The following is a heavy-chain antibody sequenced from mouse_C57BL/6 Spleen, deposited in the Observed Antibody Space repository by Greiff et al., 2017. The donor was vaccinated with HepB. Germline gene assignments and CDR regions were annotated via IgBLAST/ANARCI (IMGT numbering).Heavy chain of an antibody. Sequence: QVQLKESGPELVKPGASVKISCKASGYAFSSSWMNWVKQRPGKGLEWIGRIYPGDGDTNYNGKFKGKATLTADKSSSTAYMQLSSLTSEYSAVYFCARGLDFNFDYWGQGTTLTVSS. CDR1: GYAFSSSW. CDR3: ARGLDFNFDY. CDR2: IYPGDGDT. V-gene: IGHV1-82*01. J-gene: IGHJ2*01.